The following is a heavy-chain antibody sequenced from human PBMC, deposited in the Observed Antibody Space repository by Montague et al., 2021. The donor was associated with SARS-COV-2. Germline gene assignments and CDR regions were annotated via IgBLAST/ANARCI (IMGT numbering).Heavy chain of an antibody. Sequence: SETLSLTCTVSGGSISRSSYYWGWLRQPPGKGLEWIGSIYYSGSTYYNPSLKSRVTISVDTSKNQFSLKLSSVTAADTAVYYCARDQGYNWNYYYYYGMDVWGQGTTVTVSS. J-gene: IGHJ6*02. CDR1: GGSISRSSYY. CDR3: ARDQGYNWNYYYYYGMDV. V-gene: IGHV4-39*07. D-gene: IGHD1-20*01. CDR2: IYYSGST.